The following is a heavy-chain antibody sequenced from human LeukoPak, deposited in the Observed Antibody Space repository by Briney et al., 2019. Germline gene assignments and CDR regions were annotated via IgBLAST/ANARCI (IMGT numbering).Heavy chain of an antibody. Sequence: SVKVSCRASGGTFSSYAISWVRQAPGQGLEWMGGIIPIFGTTNYAQKFQDRVTITADKSTSTAYMELSSLRSEDTAVYYCARVVGLTGYSSSWYSGYYYYMDVWGKGTTVTVSS. CDR2: IIPIFGTT. J-gene: IGHJ6*03. D-gene: IGHD6-13*01. CDR1: GGTFSSYA. V-gene: IGHV1-69*06. CDR3: ARVVGLTGYSSSWYSGYYYYMDV.